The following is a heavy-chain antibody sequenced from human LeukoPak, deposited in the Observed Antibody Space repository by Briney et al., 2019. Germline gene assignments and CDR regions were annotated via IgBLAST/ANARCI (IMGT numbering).Heavy chain of an antibody. Sequence: GGSLRLSCAASGFTFRSYSMNWVRQAPGKGLEWVAVISYDGSNKYYADSVKGRFTISRDNSKNTLYLQMNSLRAEDTAVYYCAKGDRDGYPEDAFDIWGQGTMVTVSS. J-gene: IGHJ3*02. CDR3: AKGDRDGYPEDAFDI. CDR2: ISYDGSNK. CDR1: GFTFRSYS. V-gene: IGHV3-30*18. D-gene: IGHD5-24*01.